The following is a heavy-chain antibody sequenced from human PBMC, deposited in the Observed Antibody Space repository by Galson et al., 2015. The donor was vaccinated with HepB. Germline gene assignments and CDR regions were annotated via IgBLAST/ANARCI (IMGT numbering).Heavy chain of an antibody. D-gene: IGHD2-15*01. V-gene: IGHV3-53*01. J-gene: IGHJ3*02. CDR2: IYGGGNT. CDR1: GFTVSSTY. Sequence: SLRLSCAASGFTVSSTYMSWVRQAPGKGLEWVSIIYGGGNTYYADTVKGRLTIPRDNPKNTLYLQMNNPRAEDTAVYYCARAYCSGGSCYSDALDIRGQGTMVTVAS. CDR3: ARAYCSGGSCYSDALDI.